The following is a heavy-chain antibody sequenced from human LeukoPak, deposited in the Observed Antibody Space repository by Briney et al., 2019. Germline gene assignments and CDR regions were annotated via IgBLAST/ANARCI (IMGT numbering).Heavy chain of an antibody. CDR2: TNTNTGNP. J-gene: IGHJ4*02. V-gene: IGHV7-4-1*02. D-gene: IGHD3-10*01. CDR1: GYTFTSYG. CDR3: ARDVPDPYYYGSGSYYPYSFDY. Sequence: ASVKVSCKASGYTFTSYGMNWVRQAPGQGLEWMGWTNTNTGNPTYAQGFTGRFVFSLDTSVSTAYLQISSLKAEDTAVYYCARDVPDPYYYGSGSYYPYSFDYWGQGTLVTVSS.